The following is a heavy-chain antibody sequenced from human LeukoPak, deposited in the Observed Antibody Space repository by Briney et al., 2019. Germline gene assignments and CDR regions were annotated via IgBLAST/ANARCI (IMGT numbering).Heavy chain of an antibody. J-gene: IGHJ4*02. D-gene: IGHD3-10*01. V-gene: IGHV3-30*04. CDR2: ISYDGRNK. Sequence: GGSLRLSCEVSGFTFSSYAMHWVRQAPGKGLEWVAIISYDGRNKYYADSVKGRFTISRDNSKNTLYLQMNSLRAEDTAVYYCASPPHEGGVITYFDYWGQGTLVTVSS. CDR3: ASPPHEGGVITYFDY. CDR1: GFTFSSYA.